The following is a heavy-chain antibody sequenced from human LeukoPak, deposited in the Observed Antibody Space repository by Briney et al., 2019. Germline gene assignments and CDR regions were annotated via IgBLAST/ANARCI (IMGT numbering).Heavy chain of an antibody. D-gene: IGHD6-13*01. CDR3: ARDGSSWSRGYFDY. CDR2: ISYDGSNK. Sequence: GGSLRLSCAASGLTFSSYAMHWVRQAPGKGLEWVAVISYDGSNKYYADSVKGRFTISRDNSKNTLYLQMNSLRAEDTAVYYCARDGSSWSRGYFDYWGQGTLVTVSS. J-gene: IGHJ4*02. CDR1: GLTFSSYA. V-gene: IGHV3-30-3*01.